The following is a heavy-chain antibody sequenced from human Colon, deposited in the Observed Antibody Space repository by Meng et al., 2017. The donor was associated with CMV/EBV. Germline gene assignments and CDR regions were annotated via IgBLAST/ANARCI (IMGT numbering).Heavy chain of an antibody. CDR2: MNPNSGNT. CDR3: ARTGIVGAQQSGYWLAP. Sequence: ASVKVSCKASGYTFTSYDINWVRQATGQGLEWMGRMNPNSGNTGYAQKFQGRVTITRNTSISTAYMELSSLTSDDTAVYYCARTGIVGAQQSGYWLAPWGQGTQVTVSS. D-gene: IGHD1-26*01. CDR1: GYTFTSYD. V-gene: IGHV1-8*03. J-gene: IGHJ5*02.